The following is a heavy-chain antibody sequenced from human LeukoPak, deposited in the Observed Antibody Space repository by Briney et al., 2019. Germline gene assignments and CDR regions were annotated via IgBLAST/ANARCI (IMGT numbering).Heavy chain of an antibody. CDR1: GGTFSSYA. J-gene: IGHJ4*02. Sequence: SVKVSCKASGGTFSSYAISWVRQAPGQGLEWMGGIIPIFGTANYAQKFQGRVTMTRDTSTSTVYMELSSLRSEDTAVYYCARDGGPIVVVPAAIGGWDYWGQGTLVTVSS. V-gene: IGHV1-69*05. CDR2: IIPIFGTA. CDR3: ARDGGPIVVVPAAIGGWDY. D-gene: IGHD2-2*02.